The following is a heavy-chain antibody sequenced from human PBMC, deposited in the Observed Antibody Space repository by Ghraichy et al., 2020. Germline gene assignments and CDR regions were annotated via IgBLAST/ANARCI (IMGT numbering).Heavy chain of an antibody. Sequence: GGSLRLSCAASGFTFSNAWMSWVRQAPGKGLEWVGRIKSKTDGGTTDYAAPVKGRFTISRDDSKNTLYLQMNSLKTEDTAVYYCTRAGVATFYYYYYAMDVWGQGTTVTVSS. J-gene: IGHJ6*02. CDR1: GFTFSNAW. V-gene: IGHV3-15*01. CDR3: TRAGVATFYYYYYAMDV. CDR2: IKSKTDGGTT. D-gene: IGHD5-12*01.